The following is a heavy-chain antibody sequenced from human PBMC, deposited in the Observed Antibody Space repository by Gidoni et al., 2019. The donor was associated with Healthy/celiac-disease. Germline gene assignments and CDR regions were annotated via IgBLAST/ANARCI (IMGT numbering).Heavy chain of an antibody. CDR1: GFTFSSYA. D-gene: IGHD6-19*01. CDR2: ISGSGGST. CDR3: AKGVAVAGYYFDY. V-gene: IGHV3-23*01. J-gene: IGHJ4*02. Sequence: EVQLFESGGGLVQPGGSLRLSCSASGFTFSSYAMSWVRQAPGKGLEWVSAISGSGGSTYYADSVKGRFTISRDNSKNTLYLQMNSLRAEDTAVYYCAKGVAVAGYYFDYWGQGTLVTVSS.